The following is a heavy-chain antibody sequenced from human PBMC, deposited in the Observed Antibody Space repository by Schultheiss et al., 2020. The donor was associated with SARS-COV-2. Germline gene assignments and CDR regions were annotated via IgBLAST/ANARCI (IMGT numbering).Heavy chain of an antibody. CDR1: GFTVSSNY. J-gene: IGHJ3*02. Sequence: GGSLRLSCAASGFTVSSNYMSWVRQAPGKGLVWVSRVDSDGSSTNYADSVKGRFTISRDNAKNTLYLQMNSLRAEDTAVYYCVMGATLDIWGQGTMVTVSS. CDR3: VMGATLDI. D-gene: IGHD1-26*01. CDR2: VDSDGSST. V-gene: IGHV3-74*01.